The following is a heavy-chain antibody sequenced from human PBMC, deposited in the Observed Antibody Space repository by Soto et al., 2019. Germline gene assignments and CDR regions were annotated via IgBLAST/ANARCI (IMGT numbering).Heavy chain of an antibody. CDR3: ARGRGSTVTTDYYYYGTDV. V-gene: IGHV3-74*01. Sequence: GGSLRLSCAASGFTFSSYWMHWVRQAPGKGLVWVSRINSDGSSTSYADSVKGRFTISRDNAKNTLYLQMNSLRAEDTAVYYCARGRGSTVTTDYYYYGTDVWGQGTTVTVSS. CDR1: GFTFSSYW. D-gene: IGHD4-17*01. J-gene: IGHJ6*02. CDR2: INSDGSST.